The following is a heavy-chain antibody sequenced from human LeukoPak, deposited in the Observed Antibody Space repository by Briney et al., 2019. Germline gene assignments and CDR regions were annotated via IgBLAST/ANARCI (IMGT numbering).Heavy chain of an antibody. V-gene: IGHV3-30*03. CDR1: GFTFSSYG. Sequence: PGRSLRLSCAASGFTFSSYGMHWVRQAPGKGLEWVAVISYDGSNKYYADSVKGRFTISRDNSKNTLYLQMNSLRAEDTAVYYCAITSYSSGWYYFDYWGQGTLVTVSS. D-gene: IGHD6-19*01. CDR3: AITSYSSGWYYFDY. CDR2: ISYDGSNK. J-gene: IGHJ4*02.